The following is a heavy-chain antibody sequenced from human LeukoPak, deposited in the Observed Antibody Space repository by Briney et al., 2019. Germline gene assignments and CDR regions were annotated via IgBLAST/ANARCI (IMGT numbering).Heavy chain of an antibody. Sequence: GGSLRLSCAASGFTFSSYAMSWVHQAPGKGLEWVSAISGSGGSTYYADSVRGRFTISRDHSKNTLYLQMNSLRAEDTAVYYCAKVEGGWTAAGPNFDYWGQGTLVTVSS. V-gene: IGHV3-23*01. CDR3: AKVEGGWTAAGPNFDY. J-gene: IGHJ4*02. CDR2: ISGSGGST. D-gene: IGHD6-13*01. CDR1: GFTFSSYA.